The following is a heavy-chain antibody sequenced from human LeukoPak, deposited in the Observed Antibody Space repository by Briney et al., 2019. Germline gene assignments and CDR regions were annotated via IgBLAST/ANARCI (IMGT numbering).Heavy chain of an antibody. CDR2: IWYDGSNK. V-gene: IGHV3-33*01. D-gene: IGHD5-24*01. CDR1: GFTFSSYG. J-gene: IGHJ4*02. CDR3: ARDQRWLQYIDY. Sequence: GRSLRLSCAASGFTFSSYGMHWVRQAPGKGLEWVAVIWYDGSNKYYADSVKGRFTISRDNSKNTLYLQMNSLRAEDTAVYYCARDQRWLQYIDYWGQGTPVTVSS.